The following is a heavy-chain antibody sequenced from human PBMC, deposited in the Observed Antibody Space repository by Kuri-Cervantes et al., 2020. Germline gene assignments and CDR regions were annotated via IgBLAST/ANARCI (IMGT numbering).Heavy chain of an antibody. CDR3: ARGRRMAVAGTWFDY. Sequence: ASAKVSCKASGYTFTSYDINWVRQATGQGLEWMGWMNPNSGNTGYAQKFQGRVAMTRNTSISTAYMELSSLRSEDTAVYYCARGRRMAVAGTWFDYWGQGTLVTVSS. CDR1: GYTFTSYD. J-gene: IGHJ4*02. CDR2: MNPNSGNT. D-gene: IGHD6-19*01. V-gene: IGHV1-8*01.